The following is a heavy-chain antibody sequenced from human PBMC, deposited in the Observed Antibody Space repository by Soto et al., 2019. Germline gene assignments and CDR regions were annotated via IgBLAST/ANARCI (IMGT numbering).Heavy chain of an antibody. Sequence: ASVKVSCKASGGTFSSYTISWVRQAPGQGLEWMGRIIPILGIANYAQKFQGRVTITADKSTSTAYMELSSLRSEDTAVYYCARGGVYGDYADYWGQGTLVTVSS. CDR2: IIPILGIA. V-gene: IGHV1-69*02. D-gene: IGHD4-17*01. CDR3: ARGGVYGDYADY. CDR1: GGTFSSYT. J-gene: IGHJ4*02.